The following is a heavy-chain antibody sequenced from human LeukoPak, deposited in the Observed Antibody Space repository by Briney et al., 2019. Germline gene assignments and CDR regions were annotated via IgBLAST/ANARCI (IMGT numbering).Heavy chain of an antibody. Sequence: SETLSLTCTVSGGXISSYYCSWIRQPPGKGLEWIGYIYYSGSTKYNPSLTSRVTISVDTSKNQFSLNLSSVTAADTAVYYCARGAAGTRDYWGQGTLVTVSS. CDR1: GGXISSYY. V-gene: IGHV4-59*01. CDR2: IYYSGST. J-gene: IGHJ4*02. D-gene: IGHD6-13*01. CDR3: ARGAAGTRDY.